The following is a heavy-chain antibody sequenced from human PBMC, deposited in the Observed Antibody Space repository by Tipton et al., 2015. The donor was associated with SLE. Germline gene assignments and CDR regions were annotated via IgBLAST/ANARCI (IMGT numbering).Heavy chain of an antibody. CDR2: IYYSGST. D-gene: IGHD5-12*01. CDR1: GGSISSSSYY. J-gene: IGHJ4*02. V-gene: IGHV4-39*07. CDR3: ARGRLGHYSGHDWGFDY. Sequence: ILSLTCTVSGGSISSSSYYWGWIRQPPGKGLEWIGSIYYSGSTYYNPSLKSRVTISADTSKKRFSLKVSSVTAADTAVYYCARGRLGHYSGHDWGFDYWGQGTLVTVSS.